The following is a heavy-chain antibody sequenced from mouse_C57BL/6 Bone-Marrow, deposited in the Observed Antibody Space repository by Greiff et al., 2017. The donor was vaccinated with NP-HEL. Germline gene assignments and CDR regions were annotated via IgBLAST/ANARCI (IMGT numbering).Heavy chain of an antibody. CDR1: GFTFSDYG. Sequence: EVQLQESGGGLVQPGGSLKLSCAASGFTFSDYGMAWVRQAPRKGPEWVAFISNLAYSIYYADTVTGRFTISRENAKNTLYLEMSSLRSEDTAMYYCASLYYGSPFAYWGQGTLVTVSA. CDR3: ASLYYGSPFAY. CDR2: ISNLAYSI. J-gene: IGHJ3*01. D-gene: IGHD1-1*01. V-gene: IGHV5-15*01.